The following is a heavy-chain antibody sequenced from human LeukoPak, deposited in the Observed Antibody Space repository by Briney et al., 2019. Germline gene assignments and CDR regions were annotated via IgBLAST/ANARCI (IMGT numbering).Heavy chain of an antibody. CDR2: INPSGGST. V-gene: IGHV1-46*01. CDR3: ARDRSLRWGHYYGMDV. Sequence: ASVKVSCKASGHTFTSYYMHWVRQAPGQGLEWMGIINPSGGSTSYAQKFQGRVTMTRDTSTSTVYMELSSLRSEDTAVYYCARDRSLRWGHYYGMDVWGQGTTVTVSS. D-gene: IGHD1-26*01. J-gene: IGHJ6*02. CDR1: GHTFTSYY.